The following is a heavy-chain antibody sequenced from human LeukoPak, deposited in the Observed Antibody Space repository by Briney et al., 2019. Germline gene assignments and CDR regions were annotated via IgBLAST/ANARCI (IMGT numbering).Heavy chain of an antibody. J-gene: IGHJ4*02. CDR2: ISWNSGSI. V-gene: IGHV3-9*03. D-gene: IGHD6-19*01. CDR3: AKAHLSSGWYGYFDY. Sequence: GGSLRLSCAASGFTFDDYAMHWVRQAPGKGLEWVSGISWNSGSIGYADSVKGRFTISRDNAKNSLYLQMNSLRAEDMALYHCAKAHLSSGWYGYFDYWGQGTLVTVSS. CDR1: GFTFDDYA.